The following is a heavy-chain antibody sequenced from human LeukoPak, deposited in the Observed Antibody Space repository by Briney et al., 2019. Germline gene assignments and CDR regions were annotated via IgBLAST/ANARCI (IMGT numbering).Heavy chain of an antibody. CDR3: ARVRLFEVGALDY. D-gene: IGHD1-26*01. CDR2: ISSSSSTI. J-gene: IGHJ4*02. V-gene: IGHV3-48*01. Sequence: GGSLRVSCAASGFTFSSYSMNWVRQAPGKGLEWVSYISSSSSTIYYADSVKGRFTISRDNAKNSLYLQMNSLRAEDTAVYYCARVRLFEVGALDYWGQGTLVTVSS. CDR1: GFTFSSYS.